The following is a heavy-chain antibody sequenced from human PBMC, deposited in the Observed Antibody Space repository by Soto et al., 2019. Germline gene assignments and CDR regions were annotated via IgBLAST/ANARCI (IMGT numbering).Heavy chain of an antibody. CDR3: ARDSGVTNDPSTKFDHYYYGMDV. Sequence: PSETLSLTCTVSGGPISSYYWSWIRQPPGKGLEWIGYIYYSGSTNYNPSLKSRVTISVDTSKNQFSLKLSSVTAADTAVYYCARDSGVTNDPSTKFDHYYYGMDVWGQGTTVTVSS. J-gene: IGHJ6*02. V-gene: IGHV4-59*01. D-gene: IGHD4-17*01. CDR1: GGPISSYY. CDR2: IYYSGST.